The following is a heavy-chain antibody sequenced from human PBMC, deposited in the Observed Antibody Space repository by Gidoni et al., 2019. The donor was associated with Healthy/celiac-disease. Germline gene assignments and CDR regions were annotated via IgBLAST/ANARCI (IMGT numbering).Heavy chain of an antibody. V-gene: IGHV3-30-3*01. Sequence: QVQLVESGGGVVQPGRSLRLSCAASGFTFSSYAMHWVRQAPGKGLEWVAVISYDGSNKYYADSVKGRFTISRDNSKNTLYLQMNSLRAEDTAVYYCARDLRGFRFDSSGYSFDYCGQGTLVTVSS. D-gene: IGHD3-22*01. CDR3: ARDLRGFRFDSSGYSFDY. J-gene: IGHJ4*02. CDR2: ISYDGSNK. CDR1: GFTFSSYA.